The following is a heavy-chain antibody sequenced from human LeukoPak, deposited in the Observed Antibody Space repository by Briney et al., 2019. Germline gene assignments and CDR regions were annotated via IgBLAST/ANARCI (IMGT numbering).Heavy chain of an antibody. Sequence: GGSLRLSCAASGFTFSSYWMSWVRQAPGKGLEWVANTKQDGSEKYYVDSVKGRFTISRDNAKNLLYLQMNSLRAEDTAVYYCAKDADYGDYPFDYWGQGTLVTVSS. V-gene: IGHV3-7*03. J-gene: IGHJ4*02. CDR3: AKDADYGDYPFDY. CDR1: GFTFSSYW. D-gene: IGHD4-17*01. CDR2: TKQDGSEK.